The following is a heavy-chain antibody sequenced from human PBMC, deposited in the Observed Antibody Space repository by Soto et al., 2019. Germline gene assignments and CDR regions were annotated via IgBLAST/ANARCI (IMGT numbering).Heavy chain of an antibody. Sequence: SETLSLTCTISGDPINDYYWSWIWQSPPPGLEWIGHIYPSGTTNNNPSLRGRVTISVDTSKNQFSLKLSSVTAADTAVYYCARENACNFWSGYCNGMDVWGQGTTVTVSS. CDR3: ARENACNFWSGYCNGMDV. CDR2: IYPSGTT. D-gene: IGHD3-3*01. V-gene: IGHV4-4*08. J-gene: IGHJ6*02. CDR1: GDPINDYY.